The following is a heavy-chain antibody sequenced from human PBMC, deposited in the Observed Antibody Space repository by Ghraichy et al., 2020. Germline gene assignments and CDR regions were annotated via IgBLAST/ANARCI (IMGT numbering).Heavy chain of an antibody. CDR2: ITSSSSYI. CDR1: GFSFSSYG. J-gene: IGHJ4*02. CDR3: ARMGIAAAGTGYFDY. D-gene: IGHD6-13*01. V-gene: IGHV3-21*01. Sequence: GESLNISCAASGFSFSSYGMNWVRQAPGKGLEWVSSITSSSSYIDHADSVKGRFTISRDNAKNSLYLQMNSLRAEDTAVYYCARMGIAAAGTGYFDYWGQGTLVTVSS.